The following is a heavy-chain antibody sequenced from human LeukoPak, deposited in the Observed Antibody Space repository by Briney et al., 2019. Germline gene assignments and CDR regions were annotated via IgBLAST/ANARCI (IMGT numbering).Heavy chain of an antibody. CDR1: GYTFTSYG. Sequence: ASVKVSCKASGYTFTSYGISWVRQAPGHGLEWIGWISAYNSNRNYAQKLQGRVTMTTDTSTSTAYMELRSLRSDDTAVYYCARDGPNRNYYGSGSKLDYWGQGTLVTVSS. D-gene: IGHD3-10*01. J-gene: IGHJ4*02. CDR2: ISAYNSNR. V-gene: IGHV1-18*01. CDR3: ARDGPNRNYYGSGSKLDY.